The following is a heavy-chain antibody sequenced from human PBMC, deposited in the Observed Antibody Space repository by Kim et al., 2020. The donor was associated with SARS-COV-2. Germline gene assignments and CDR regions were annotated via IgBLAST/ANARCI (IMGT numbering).Heavy chain of an antibody. J-gene: IGHJ4*02. V-gene: IGHV4-34*01. CDR1: GGSFSGYY. CDR3: ARVRYSSSWYYFDY. Sequence: SETLSLTCAVYGGSFSGYYWSWIRQPPGKGLEWIGEINHSGSTNYNPSLKSRVTISVDTSKNQFSLKLSSVTAADTAVYYCARVRYSSSWYYFDYWAQGT. CDR2: INHSGST. D-gene: IGHD6-13*01.